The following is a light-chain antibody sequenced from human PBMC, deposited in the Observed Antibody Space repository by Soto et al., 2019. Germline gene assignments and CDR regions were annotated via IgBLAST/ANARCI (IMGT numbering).Light chain of an antibody. CDR2: SNN. CDR1: RSNIGSNT. J-gene: IGLJ1*01. Sequence: QAVVTQPPSASGTPGQTVTISCSGSRSNIGSNTVNWYQQLPGSAPKLLIYSNNQRPSGVPDRFSGSKSGTSATLAISGLQSEDEADYYCAAWDDSLNGVYVFGTGTKLTVL. CDR3: AAWDDSLNGVYV. V-gene: IGLV1-44*01.